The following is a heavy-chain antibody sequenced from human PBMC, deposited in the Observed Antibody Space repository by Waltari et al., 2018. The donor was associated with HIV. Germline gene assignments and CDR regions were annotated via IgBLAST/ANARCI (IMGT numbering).Heavy chain of an antibody. J-gene: IGHJ1*01. V-gene: IGHV5-51*03. CDR3: VLGMVVTATHEYSQH. Sequence: EVQLVQSGAEVKKPGEALKRTCKGSGSSFPTYWIGWVRPMPGKGLEWMAIIYPGDSDTRYSPSFQGQVTISADKSISTAYLQWSSLKASDTAMYYCVLGMVVTATHEYSQHWGQGTLVTVSS. CDR1: GSSFPTYW. D-gene: IGHD2-21*02. CDR2: IYPGDSDT.